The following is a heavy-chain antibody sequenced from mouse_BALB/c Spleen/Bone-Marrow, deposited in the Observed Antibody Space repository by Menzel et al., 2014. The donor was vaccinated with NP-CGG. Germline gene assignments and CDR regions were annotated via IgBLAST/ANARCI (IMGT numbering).Heavy chain of an antibody. J-gene: IGHJ2*01. CDR3: VRGDGDY. Sequence: EVKLVESGGGLVQPTGSLKLSCAASGFTFNTYAMNWVRQAPGKGLEWVARIRSKSNNYATYYADSVKDRFTISRDDSQSMLYLQMNNLKTEDTAMYYCVRGDGDYWGQGTTLTVSS. V-gene: IGHV10-1*02. CDR1: GFTFNTYA. D-gene: IGHD3-3*01. CDR2: IRSKSNNYAT.